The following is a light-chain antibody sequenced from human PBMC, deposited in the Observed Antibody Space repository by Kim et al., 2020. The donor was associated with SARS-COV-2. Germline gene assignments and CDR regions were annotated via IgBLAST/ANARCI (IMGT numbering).Light chain of an antibody. J-gene: IGLJ2*01. CDR2: YDS. Sequence: APGKTAMITCGGNNIGSKSVHGYQQKPGQAPVLVIYYDSDRPSGIPERFSGSNSGNTATLTISRVEVGDEADYYCQVWDSSSDHVVFGGGTQLTVL. V-gene: IGLV3-21*04. CDR1: NIGSKS. CDR3: QVWDSSSDHVV.